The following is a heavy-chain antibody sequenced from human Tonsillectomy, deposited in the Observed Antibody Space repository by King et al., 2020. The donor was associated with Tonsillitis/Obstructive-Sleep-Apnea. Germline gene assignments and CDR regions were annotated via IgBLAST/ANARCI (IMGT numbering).Heavy chain of an antibody. CDR3: AKAMVQGIIITIFDY. J-gene: IGHJ4*02. D-gene: IGHD3-10*01. V-gene: IGHV3-23*04. CDR1: GITFISYA. Sequence: VQLVESGGGLVQPGGSLRLSCAASGITFISYAMSWVRQAPGKGLESVSTISGGGGGTYYADSVKGRFTISRDNSKNTLYLQMNSLRAEDTAVYYCAKAMVQGIIITIFDYWGQGTLVTVSS. CDR2: ISGGGGGT.